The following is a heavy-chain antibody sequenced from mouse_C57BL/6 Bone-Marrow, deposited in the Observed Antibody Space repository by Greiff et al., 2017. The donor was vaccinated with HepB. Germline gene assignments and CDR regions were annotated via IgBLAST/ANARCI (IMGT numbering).Heavy chain of an antibody. Sequence: EVKVVESGGGLVQSGRSLRLSCATSGFTFSAFYMAWVRQAPGKGLEWIAASRNKANDYTTEYSASVKGRFIVSRDTSQSILYLQMNALRAEDTAIYYCARDAIWSYWYFDVWGTGTTVTVSS. CDR1: GFTFSAFY. D-gene: IGHD1-1*02. CDR2: SRNKANDYTT. J-gene: IGHJ1*03. V-gene: IGHV7-1*01. CDR3: ARDAIWSYWYFDV.